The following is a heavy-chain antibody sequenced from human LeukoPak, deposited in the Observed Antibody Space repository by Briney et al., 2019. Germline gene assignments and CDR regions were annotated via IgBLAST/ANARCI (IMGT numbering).Heavy chain of an antibody. CDR1: GFTFSRYP. CDR2: ISSDGSDE. Sequence: PGGTLRLSCAASGFTFSRYPIHLDRHSPGKGMEWVELISSDGSDEKNADSVKGRLTIFRDNSKNTLYLQMYSLRVEDTAVYYCARDYPAEYWGQGKLVTVSS. J-gene: IGHJ4*02. V-gene: IGHV3-30-3*01. CDR3: ARDYPAEY.